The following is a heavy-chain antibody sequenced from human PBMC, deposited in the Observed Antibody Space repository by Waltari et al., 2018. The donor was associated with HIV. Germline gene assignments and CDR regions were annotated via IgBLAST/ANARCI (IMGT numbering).Heavy chain of an antibody. V-gene: IGHV1-18*01. J-gene: IGHJ4*02. CDR2: ISGYNGDT. D-gene: IGHD3-22*01. Sequence: QVHLVQSGAELRKPGASVTVSCKASGYNFTNSGITWGRQAPGQGLEWMGWISGYNGDTKYAQKVRGRVTMTTDTSTSTAYLEMGSLRFDDTAVYYCARDHYYGSSGYYSDYWGQGTLVTVSS. CDR3: ARDHYYGSSGYYSDY. CDR1: GYNFTNSG.